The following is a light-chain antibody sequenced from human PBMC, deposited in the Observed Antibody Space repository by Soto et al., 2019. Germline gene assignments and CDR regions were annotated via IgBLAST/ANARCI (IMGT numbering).Light chain of an antibody. CDR2: EVS. V-gene: IGLV2-14*01. J-gene: IGLJ2*01. Sequence: QSALTQPASVSGSPGQSITISCTGTSSDVGGYKYVSWYQQHPGKAPKLMIYEVSNRPSGVSNRFSGSKSGNTASLTISGLQAEDEADYYCSSHTSSNTRVFGGGTKLTVL. CDR1: SSDVGGYKY. CDR3: SSHTSSNTRV.